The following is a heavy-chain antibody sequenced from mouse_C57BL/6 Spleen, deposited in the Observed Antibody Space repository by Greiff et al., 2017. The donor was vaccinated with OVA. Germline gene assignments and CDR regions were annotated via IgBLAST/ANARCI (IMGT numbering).Heavy chain of an antibody. Sequence: VQLQQSGAELAKPGASVKLSCKASGYTFTSYWMHWVNQRPGQGLEWIGYINPSSGYTKYNQKFKDKATLTADKSSSTAYMQLRSLTYEDSAVYDCDSSYCYGSSYGYFDVWGTGTTVTVSA. V-gene: IGHV1-7*01. D-gene: IGHD1-1*01. J-gene: IGHJ1*03. CDR1: GYTFTSYW. CDR2: INPSSGYT. CDR3: DSSYCYGSSYGYFDV.